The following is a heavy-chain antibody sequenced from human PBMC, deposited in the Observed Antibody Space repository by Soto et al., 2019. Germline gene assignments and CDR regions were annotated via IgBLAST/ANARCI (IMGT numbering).Heavy chain of an antibody. J-gene: IGHJ4*02. Sequence: EVQLVETGGGLIQPGGSLRLSCAASGFTVSGNYMSWVRQAPGKGLEWVSVIYNGGGTYYADYVKGRFTISRDNSKNTLYLQRNSLRAEDTAVYYCASTRGSSSEYWGQGTLVTVSS. CDR1: GFTVSGNY. V-gene: IGHV3-53*02. D-gene: IGHD3-10*01. CDR3: ASTRGSSSEY. CDR2: IYNGGGT.